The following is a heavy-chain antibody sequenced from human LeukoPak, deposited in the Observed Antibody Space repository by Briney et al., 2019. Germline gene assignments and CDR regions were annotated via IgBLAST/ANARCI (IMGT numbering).Heavy chain of an antibody. D-gene: IGHD2-21*02. CDR1: GFTFSSYA. J-gene: IGHJ4*02. CDR2: ISYDGSNK. V-gene: IGHV3-30-3*01. Sequence: GGSLRLSCAASGFTFSSYAMSWVRQAPGKGLEWVAVISYDGSNKYYADSVKGRFTISRDNSKNTLYLQMNSLRAEDTAVYYCARDPLNIVVVTALGGSFDYWGQGTLVTVSS. CDR3: ARDPLNIVVVTALGGSFDY.